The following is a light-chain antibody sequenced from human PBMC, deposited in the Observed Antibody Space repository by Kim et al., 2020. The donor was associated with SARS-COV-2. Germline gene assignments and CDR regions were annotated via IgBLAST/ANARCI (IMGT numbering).Light chain of an antibody. CDR1: QGIFNY. V-gene: IGKV1-39*01. Sequence: AAVGDRVSITCRASQGIFNYINWYHKKPGKAPKLLIYATSNLQSGVPSRFSGVGSETDFTLTISSLHPDDFGTYYCQQSYSTPLTFGGGTKVEIK. CDR2: ATS. CDR3: QQSYSTPLT. J-gene: IGKJ4*02.